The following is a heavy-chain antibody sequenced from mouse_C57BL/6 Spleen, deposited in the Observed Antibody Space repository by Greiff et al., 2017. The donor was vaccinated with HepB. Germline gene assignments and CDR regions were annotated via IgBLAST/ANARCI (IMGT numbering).Heavy chain of an antibody. CDR1: GFTFSDAW. CDR3: TSITTVDYFDY. D-gene: IGHD1-2*01. Sequence: EVMLVESGGGLVQPGGSMKLSCAASGFTFSDAWMDWVRQSPEKGLEWVAEIRNKANTHATYYAESVKGRFTISRDDSKSSVYLQMNSLRAEDTGIYYCTSITTVDYFDYWGQGTTLTVSS. V-gene: IGHV6-6*01. J-gene: IGHJ2*01. CDR2: IRNKANTHAT.